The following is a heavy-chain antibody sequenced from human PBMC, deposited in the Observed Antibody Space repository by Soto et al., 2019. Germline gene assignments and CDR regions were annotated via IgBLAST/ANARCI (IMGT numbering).Heavy chain of an antibody. CDR2: INSVASYV. J-gene: IGHJ6*02. D-gene: IGHD3-10*01. V-gene: IGHV3-21*01. CDR3: TRDRSSFMRGRIRGPYGGLDV. Sequence: QLVESGGGLVKPGGSLRVSCAASRFGFRCYSMHWVRPAPIEGLEWVASINSVASYVFYADSVEGRFTISRDNAKNSVYLQMNSLRAEDTAVYYCTRDRSSFMRGRIRGPYGGLDVWGQGTTVLVS. CDR1: RFGFRCYS.